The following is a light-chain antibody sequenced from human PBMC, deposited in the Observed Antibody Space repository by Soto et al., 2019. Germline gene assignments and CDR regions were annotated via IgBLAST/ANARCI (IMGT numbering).Light chain of an antibody. J-gene: IGKJ5*01. CDR3: QQLYTLPFT. CDR2: EAS. Sequence: DIQMTHSPSSVSASVGDRVTITCRASQGISTFLAWYQQKPGKAPKLLIYEASTLQSGVPSRFSGSGSGTEFTLTISGLLPEDFAAYHCQQLYTLPFTFGQGTRLEIK. CDR1: QGISTF. V-gene: IGKV1-9*01.